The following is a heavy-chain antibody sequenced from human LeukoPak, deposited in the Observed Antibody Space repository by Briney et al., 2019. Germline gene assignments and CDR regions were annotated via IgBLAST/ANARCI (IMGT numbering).Heavy chain of an antibody. CDR1: GGSISSYY. Sequence: SETLSLTCTVSGGSISSYYWSWIRQPPGKGLEWIGYIYYSGSTNYNPSLKSRVTISVDTSKNQFSLKLSSVTAADTAVYYCARLSRNYRYTYGMDVWGQGTTVTVSS. V-gene: IGHV4-59*08. D-gene: IGHD4-11*01. J-gene: IGHJ6*02. CDR2: IYYSGST. CDR3: ARLSRNYRYTYGMDV.